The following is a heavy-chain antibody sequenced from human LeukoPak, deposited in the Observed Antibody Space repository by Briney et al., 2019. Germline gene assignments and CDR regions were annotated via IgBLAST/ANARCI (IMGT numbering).Heavy chain of an antibody. D-gene: IGHD6-13*01. CDR1: GYSFTSSG. CDR2: IRAYNGNT. CDR3: ARDSMASAGGYYFDY. Sequence: VASVKVSCKASGYSFTSSGFSWVRQAPGHGLEWMGWIRAYNGNTNYAQNLQGRVTMTTDTSTSTAYMELRSLRSDDTAVYYCARDSMASAGGYYFDYWGQGTLVTVSS. J-gene: IGHJ4*02. V-gene: IGHV1-18*01.